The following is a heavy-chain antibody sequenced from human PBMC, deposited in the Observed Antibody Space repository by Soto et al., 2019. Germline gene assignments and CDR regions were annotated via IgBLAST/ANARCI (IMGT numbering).Heavy chain of an antibody. J-gene: IGHJ4*02. Sequence: QVQLVESGGGVVQPGRSLRLSCAASGFTFSSYGMHWVRQAPGKGLEWVAVISYDGSNKYYADSVKGRFTISRDNSKNPLYLQMNSLRAEDTAVYYCAKVEVGTMIGGWGQGTLVTVSS. V-gene: IGHV3-30*18. D-gene: IGHD3-10*01. CDR2: ISYDGSNK. CDR3: AKVEVGTMIGG. CDR1: GFTFSSYG.